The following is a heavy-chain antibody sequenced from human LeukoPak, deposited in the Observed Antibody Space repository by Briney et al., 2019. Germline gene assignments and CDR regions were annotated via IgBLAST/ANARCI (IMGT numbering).Heavy chain of an antibody. V-gene: IGHV1-69*05. D-gene: IGHD2-21*02. J-gene: IGHJ3*01. CDR3: ARRSHMVVVTASPPGAFDL. Sequence: ASVKVSCKASGGTFSANAFNWVRQAPGQGLEWMGGIIPIFGTANYAQKSEDRITITRDASASTAYMELSSLRYEDSAVYDCARRSHMVVVTASPPGAFDLWGQGTLVIVSS. CDR1: GGTFSANA. CDR2: IIPIFGTA.